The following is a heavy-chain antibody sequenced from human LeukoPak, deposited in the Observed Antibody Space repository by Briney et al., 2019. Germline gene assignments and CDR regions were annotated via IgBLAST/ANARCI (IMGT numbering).Heavy chain of an antibody. Sequence: SETLSLTCTVSGGSISSYYWSWIRQPPGKGLEWIGYIYYSGSTNYNPSLKSRVTISVDTSKNQFSLKLVAVTAADTAVYYSARDPGGVATMTFYYWGQGTLVTVSS. D-gene: IGHD5-12*01. J-gene: IGHJ4*02. CDR1: GGSISSYY. CDR3: ARDPGGVATMTFYY. V-gene: IGHV4-59*01. CDR2: IYYSGST.